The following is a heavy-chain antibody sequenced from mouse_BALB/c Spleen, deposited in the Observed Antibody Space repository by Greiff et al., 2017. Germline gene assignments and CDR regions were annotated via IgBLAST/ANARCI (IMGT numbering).Heavy chain of an antibody. CDR3: ARSSSTALDY. CDR2: ISYSGST. V-gene: IGHV3-2*02. D-gene: IGHD1-2*01. CDR1: GYSITSDYA. J-gene: IGHJ2*01. Sequence: EVKVEESGPGLVKPSQSLSLTCTVTGYSITSDYAWNWIRQFPGNKLEWMGYISYSGSTSYNPSLKSRISITRDTSKNQFFLQLNSVTTEDTATYYCARSSSTALDYWGQGTTLTVSS.